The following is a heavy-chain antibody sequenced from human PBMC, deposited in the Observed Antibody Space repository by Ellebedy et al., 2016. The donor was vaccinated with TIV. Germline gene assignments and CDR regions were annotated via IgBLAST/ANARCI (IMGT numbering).Heavy chain of an antibody. CDR2: ISGSGGST. V-gene: IGHV3-23*01. J-gene: IGHJ4*02. CDR3: AKRGTPLDIVVVVAATLGRWEYFDY. Sequence: GGSLRLSXAASGFTFSSYAMSWVRQAPGKGLEWVSAISGSGGSTYYADSVKGRFTISRDNSKNTLYLQMNSLRAEDTAVYYCAKRGTPLDIVVVVAATLGRWEYFDYWGQGTLVTVSS. D-gene: IGHD2-15*01. CDR1: GFTFSSYA.